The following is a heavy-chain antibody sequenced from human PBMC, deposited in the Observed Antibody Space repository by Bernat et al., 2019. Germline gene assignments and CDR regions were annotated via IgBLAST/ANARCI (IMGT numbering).Heavy chain of an antibody. CDR3: ARVSLYGAPASGMDV. CDR1: KFTFSSYG. Sequence: QVQVVESGGGVVQPGRSLRLSCEASKFTFSSYGMHWVRQAPGKGLEWVAVIWYDGSNENYADAVKGRFTISRDNSKNTLYLQMNSLRAEDTAVYYCARVSLYGAPASGMDVWDQGTTVTVSS. CDR2: IWYDGSNE. J-gene: IGHJ6*02. D-gene: IGHD4-17*01. V-gene: IGHV3-33*01.